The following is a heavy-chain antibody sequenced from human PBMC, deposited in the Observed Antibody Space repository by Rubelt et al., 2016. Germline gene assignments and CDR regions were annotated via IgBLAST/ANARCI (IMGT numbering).Heavy chain of an antibody. V-gene: IGHV3-30*18. J-gene: IGHJ6*02. CDR3: AKERGDIVVVPAAIPTGMDV. D-gene: IGHD2-2*02. CDR2: ISYDGSNK. Sequence: SSYGMHWVRQAPGKGLEWVAVISYDGSNKYYADSVKGRFTISRDNFKNTVNLQMNSLRAEDTAVYYCAKERGDIVVVPAAIPTGMDVWGQGTTVTVS. CDR1: SSYG.